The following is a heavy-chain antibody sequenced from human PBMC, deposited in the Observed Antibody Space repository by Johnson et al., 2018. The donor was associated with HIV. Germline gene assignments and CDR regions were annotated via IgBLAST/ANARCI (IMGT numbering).Heavy chain of an antibody. CDR2: ISSSGSTI. J-gene: IGHJ3*02. D-gene: IGHD5-18*01. CDR1: GFTFSSYA. Sequence: VQLVESGGGVVRPGRSLRLSCAASGFTFSSYAMHWVRQAPGKGLEWVSYISSSGSTIYYADSVKGRFTISRDNAKNTLYLQMNSLRAEDTAVYYCAKGGYSYGNAFDIWGQGTMVTVSS. V-gene: IGHV3-48*03. CDR3: AKGGYSYGNAFDI.